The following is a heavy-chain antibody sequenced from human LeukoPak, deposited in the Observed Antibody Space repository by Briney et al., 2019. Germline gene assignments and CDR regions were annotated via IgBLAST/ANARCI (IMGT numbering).Heavy chain of an antibody. CDR2: MYYFGST. D-gene: IGHD2/OR15-2a*01. Sequence: SETLSLTCTVSGGSVSSSRYYWGWIRQTPGKGLEWIGSMYYFGSTYYNPSLKSRVAMSVDTSKNQFSLRLTSVTAVDTAVYYCARSCNTLTCSFDPWGQGTLVTVSS. CDR1: GGSVSSSRYY. CDR3: ARSCNTLTCSFDP. V-gene: IGHV4-39*01. J-gene: IGHJ5*02.